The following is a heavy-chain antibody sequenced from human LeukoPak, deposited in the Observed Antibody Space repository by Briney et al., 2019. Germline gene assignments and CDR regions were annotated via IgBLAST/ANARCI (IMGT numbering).Heavy chain of an antibody. CDR2: IIPGFGTA. CDR1: GGTFSSYV. CDR3: AREPEPAITMVRGEVFDI. Sequence: ASVTVSCKASGGTFSSYVISWVRQAPGQGLEWMGGIIPGFGTANYAQKFQGTVTITADVSATTVYMVLNSLRSEDAAVYYCAREPEPAITMVRGEVFDIWGQGTMVIVSS. D-gene: IGHD3-10*01. J-gene: IGHJ3*02. V-gene: IGHV1-69*01.